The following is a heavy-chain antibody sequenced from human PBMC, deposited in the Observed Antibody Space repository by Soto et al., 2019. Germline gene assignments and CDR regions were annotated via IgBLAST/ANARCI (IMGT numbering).Heavy chain of an antibody. J-gene: IGHJ5*02. CDR3: ARHVIAVAGTGWFDP. CDR2: MSSDGSNK. V-gene: IGHV3-30*03. CDR1: GFTFSSYG. Sequence: PGGSLRLSCAASGFTFSSYGMHWVRQTPAKGLEWVAIMSSDGSNKYYADSVKGRFTISRDNSKNTLYLQMNSLRTEDTAVYYCARHVIAVAGTGWFDPWGQGTLVTVSS. D-gene: IGHD6-19*01.